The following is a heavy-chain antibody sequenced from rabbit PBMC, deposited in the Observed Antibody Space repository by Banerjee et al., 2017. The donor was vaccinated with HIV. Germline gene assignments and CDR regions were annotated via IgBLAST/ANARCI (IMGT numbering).Heavy chain of an antibody. D-gene: IGHD4-1*01. V-gene: IGHV1S45*01. CDR3: ARDRGSGWGDAIDP. Sequence: QEQLVESGGGLVKPEGSLKLSCTASGFSFSNKAVMCWVRQAPGKGLEWIACIYAGSSGSTYSAIWAKGRFTISKTSSTTVTLQMTSPTAADTATYFCARDRGSGWGDAIDPWGPGTLVTVS. CDR2: IYAGSSGST. J-gene: IGHJ2*01. CDR1: GFSFSNKAV.